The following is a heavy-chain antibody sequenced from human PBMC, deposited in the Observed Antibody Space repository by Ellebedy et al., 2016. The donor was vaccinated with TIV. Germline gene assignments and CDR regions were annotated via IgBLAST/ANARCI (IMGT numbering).Heavy chain of an antibody. J-gene: IGHJ4*02. D-gene: IGHD5-12*01. V-gene: IGHV3-30*03. CDR2: ISNDEKNT. Sequence: GESLKISCAASGFTFRHLGMHSGRLAPGQGLEWFAVISNDEKNTHYADSVKGRLTISRYNSQNTRFLQMNSLRVEETAIYYCARAKGADSGYDYMLEIWGQGTLVTVSS. CDR3: ARAKGADSGYDYMLEI. CDR1: GFTFRHLG.